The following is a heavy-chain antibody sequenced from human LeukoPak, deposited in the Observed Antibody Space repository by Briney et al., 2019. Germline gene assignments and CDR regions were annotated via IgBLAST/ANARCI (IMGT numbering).Heavy chain of an antibody. CDR2: NNPRGVST. J-gene: IGHJ4*02. D-gene: IGHD6-13*01. CDR1: GVTFSYQY. Sequence: ASVKVSCKASGVTFSYQYIHWVRQAPGQGLEWMGINNPRGVSTNYAQKFRDRVTMTRDASTSTVYMELSSLKSDDTAVYYCARVTSSSWYSYFDYWGQGTLVIVSS. V-gene: IGHV1-46*01. CDR3: ARVTSSSWYSYFDY.